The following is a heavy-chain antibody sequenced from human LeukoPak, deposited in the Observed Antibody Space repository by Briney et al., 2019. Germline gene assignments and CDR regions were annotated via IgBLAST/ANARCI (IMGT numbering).Heavy chain of an antibody. CDR1: GFTFSRSS. V-gene: IGHV3-48*04. J-gene: IGHJ4*02. D-gene: IGHD6-13*01. Sequence: GGSLRLSCAGSGFTFSRSSMNWVRQAPGKGLEWISFISSSNNTTYYADSVKGRFTISRDSAKNSLYLQMNSLRAEDTALYYCAKTTYSSSWYDFDSWGQGTLVTVSS. CDR3: AKTTYSSSWYDFDS. CDR2: ISSSNNTT.